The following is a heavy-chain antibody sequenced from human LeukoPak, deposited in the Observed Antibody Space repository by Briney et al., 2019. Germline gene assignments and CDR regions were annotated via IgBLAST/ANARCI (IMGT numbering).Heavy chain of an antibody. CDR2: IYYRGST. Sequence: PSETLSLTCTVSGGSISSDYWSWTRQPPGKGLEWIGYIYYRGSTNYNPSLKSRVTISVDTSKNQFSLKLSSVTAADTAVCYCARVVAAAGALGYYYYGMDVWGQGTTVTVSS. J-gene: IGHJ6*02. CDR3: ARVVAAAGALGYYYYGMDV. D-gene: IGHD6-13*01. CDR1: GGSISSDY. V-gene: IGHV4-59*01.